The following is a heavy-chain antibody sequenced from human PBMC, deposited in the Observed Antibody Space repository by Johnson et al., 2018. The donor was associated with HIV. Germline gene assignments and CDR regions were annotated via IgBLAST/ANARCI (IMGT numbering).Heavy chain of an antibody. J-gene: IGHJ3*02. V-gene: IGHV3-9*01. CDR3: ARDRGYWDAFDI. CDR2: ISWNSGSI. D-gene: IGHD3-22*01. CDR1: GFAFDDYA. Sequence: VQLVESGGGLVQPGRSLRLSCAASGFAFDDYAMHWVRQAPGKGLEWVSGISWNSGSIGYAASVKGRFSISRDNAKQSLYLQMNSLRAEDTAVYYCARDRGYWDAFDIWGQGTMVTVSS.